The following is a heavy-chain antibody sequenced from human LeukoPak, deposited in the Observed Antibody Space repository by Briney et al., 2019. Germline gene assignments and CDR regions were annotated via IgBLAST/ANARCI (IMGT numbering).Heavy chain of an antibody. D-gene: IGHD4-17*01. J-gene: IGHJ4*02. CDR2: IYISGRT. V-gene: IGHV4-4*07. Sequence: SETLSLTCSISGGSISGYYWSWLRQPAGKGLEWIGRIYISGRTTYNPSLESRVTMSVDTSKNRFSLNLRSVTAADTAVYYCGRGDFGDSDVFRLWGQGTLVSVSS. CDR3: GRGDFGDSDVFRL. CDR1: GGSISGYY.